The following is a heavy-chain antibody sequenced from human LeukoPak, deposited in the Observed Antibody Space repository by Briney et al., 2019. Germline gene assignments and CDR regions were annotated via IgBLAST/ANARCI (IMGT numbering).Heavy chain of an antibody. D-gene: IGHD2-2*01. Sequence: PGGSLRLSCAASGFTFSSYAMSWVRQAPGKGLEWVSAISGSGGSTYYADSVKGRFTISRDNSKNTLYLQMNSLRAEDTAVYYCAKDWVVPAAMEGYFDYWGQGTLVTVSS. V-gene: IGHV3-23*01. CDR3: AKDWVVPAAMEGYFDY. J-gene: IGHJ4*02. CDR1: GFTFSSYA. CDR2: ISGSGGST.